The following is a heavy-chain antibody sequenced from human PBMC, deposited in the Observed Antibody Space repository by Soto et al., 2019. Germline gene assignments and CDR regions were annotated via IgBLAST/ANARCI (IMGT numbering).Heavy chain of an antibody. Sequence: ASVKVYCKAFGFLFNNYAISLVRQAPGQGLEWIGWISAKSGNTNYAQKLQGSVTMTTDTSTSTAYMELRSLRSDDTAVYYCATAGNYDSSGRDFWGQGTLVTFS. V-gene: IGHV1-18*04. CDR2: ISAKSGNT. J-gene: IGHJ4*02. CDR3: ATAGNYDSSGRDF. D-gene: IGHD3-22*01. CDR1: GFLFNNYA.